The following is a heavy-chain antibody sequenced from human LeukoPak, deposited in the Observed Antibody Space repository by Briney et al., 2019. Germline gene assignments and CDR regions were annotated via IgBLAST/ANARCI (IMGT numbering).Heavy chain of an antibody. J-gene: IGHJ4*02. V-gene: IGHV3-64*01. CDR3: ARVGGYCSSTSCRADMSYFDY. Sequence: GGSLRLSCAASGFTFSSYAMHWVRQAPGKGLEYVSAISSNGGSTYYANSVKGRFTISRDNSKNTLYLQMGSLRAEDMAVYYCARVGGYCSSTSCRADMSYFDYWGQGTLVTVSS. D-gene: IGHD2-2*01. CDR2: ISSNGGST. CDR1: GFTFSSYA.